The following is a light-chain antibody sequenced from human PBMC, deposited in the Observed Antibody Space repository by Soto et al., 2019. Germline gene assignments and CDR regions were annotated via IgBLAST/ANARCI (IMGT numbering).Light chain of an antibody. CDR1: QSVSSY. CDR3: QQRSNWPPIT. CDR2: DAS. J-gene: IGKJ5*01. V-gene: IGKV3-11*01. Sequence: GLTESPAPLSLSPGERPTLSCRASQSVSSYLAWYQQKPGQAPRLLIYDASNRATGIPARFSGSGSGTDFTLTISSLEPEDFAVYYCQQRSNWPPITFGQGTRLAIK.